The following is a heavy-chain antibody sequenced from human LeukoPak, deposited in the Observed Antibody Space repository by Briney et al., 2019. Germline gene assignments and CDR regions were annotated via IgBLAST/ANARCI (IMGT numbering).Heavy chain of an antibody. CDR3: AKRLSYSSSWYYLDY. CDR2: ISGSGGST. V-gene: IGHV3-23*01. J-gene: IGHJ4*02. Sequence: GGSLRLSCAASGFTFSSYAMSWVRQAPGKGLEWVSAISGSGGSTYYADSVKGRFTISRDNSKNTLYLQMNSLRAEDTAVYYCAKRLSYSSSWYYLDYWGQGTLVTVSS. CDR1: GFTFSSYA. D-gene: IGHD6-13*01.